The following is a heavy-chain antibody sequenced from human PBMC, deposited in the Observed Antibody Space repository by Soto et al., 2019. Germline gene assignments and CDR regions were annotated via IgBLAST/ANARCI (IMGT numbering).Heavy chain of an antibody. D-gene: IGHD3-16*01. Sequence: PGGSLRLSCAASGFTFSTYAMNWVRQAPGKGLEWVSGISVSGTSTYYADSVKGRFTISRDNSKNTLYLQMNSLRAEDTAVYYCAKVFYDYVWETMTMDYWGQGTPLTISS. CDR1: GFTFSTYA. V-gene: IGHV3-23*01. J-gene: IGHJ4*02. CDR3: AKVFYDYVWETMTMDY. CDR2: ISVSGTST.